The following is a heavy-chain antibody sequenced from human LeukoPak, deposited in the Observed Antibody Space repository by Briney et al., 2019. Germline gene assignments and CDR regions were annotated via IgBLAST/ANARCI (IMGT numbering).Heavy chain of an antibody. J-gene: IGHJ3*02. D-gene: IGHD1-26*01. CDR2: ISSSSSTI. CDR3: ARDLVGAAPDAFDI. V-gene: IGHV3-48*01. Sequence: PGGSLRLSCAASGFTFSSYSMNWVRQAPGKGLEWVSYISSSSSTIYYADSVKGRFTISRDNAKNSLYLQMNSLRAEDTAVYYCARDLVGAAPDAFDIWGQGTMVTVSS. CDR1: GFTFSSYS.